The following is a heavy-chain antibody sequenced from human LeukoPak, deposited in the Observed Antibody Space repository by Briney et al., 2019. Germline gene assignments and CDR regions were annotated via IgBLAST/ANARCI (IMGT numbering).Heavy chain of an antibody. V-gene: IGHV3-21*01. D-gene: IGHD6-19*01. CDR2: ISSSSSYI. CDR3: ARLEEQWLTNDAFDI. J-gene: IGHJ3*02. CDR1: GFTFSSYS. Sequence: GGSLRLSCAAPGFTFSSYSMNWVRQAPGKGLEWVSSISSSSSYIYYADSVKGRFTISRDDAKNSLYLQMNSLRAEDTAVYYCARLEEQWLTNDAFDIWGQGTMVTVSS.